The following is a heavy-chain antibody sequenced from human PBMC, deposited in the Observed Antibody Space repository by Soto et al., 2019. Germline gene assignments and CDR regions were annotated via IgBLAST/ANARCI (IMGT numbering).Heavy chain of an antibody. CDR3: ASNFGESSWAYFDY. D-gene: IGHD3-10*01. CDR2: ISYSGST. Sequence: QVQLQESGPRLVKPSQTLSLTCTVSGGSIITGRYYWSWIRQPPGKGLEWIGYISYSGSTYYNPSLKSRVTISIDTSKSQFSPKLTSVTAADTADYYCASNFGESSWAYFDYWGQGTLVTVSS. CDR1: GGSIITGRYY. V-gene: IGHV4-30-4*01. J-gene: IGHJ4*02.